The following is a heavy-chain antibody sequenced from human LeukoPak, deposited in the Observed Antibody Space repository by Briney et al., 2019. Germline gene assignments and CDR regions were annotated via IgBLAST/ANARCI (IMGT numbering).Heavy chain of an antibody. V-gene: IGHV1-3*01. J-gene: IGHJ4*02. CDR2: INAGNGHT. Sequence: GAPVTVSCKASGYTFSNYAIHWVRQAPGQRFEWMGWINAGNGHTKYSQNFQGRVTITRDSSASTAYMELSSLTSEDTAVYYCARGIWSTRTVDYYLDYWGRGTLVTVSS. D-gene: IGHD1/OR15-1a*01. CDR1: GYTFSNYA. CDR3: ARGIWSTRTVDYYLDY.